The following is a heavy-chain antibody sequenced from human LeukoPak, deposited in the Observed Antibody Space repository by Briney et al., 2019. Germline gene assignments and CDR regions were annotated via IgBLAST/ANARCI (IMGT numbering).Heavy chain of an antibody. Sequence: GGSLRLSCAASGFTFSDYYMSWIRQAPGKGLEWVSYISSSSSYTNYADSVKGRFTISRDNSKNTLYLQMNSLRAEDTAVYYCAKDPYYYDSSGYYPFDYWGQGTLVTVSS. CDR2: ISSSSSYT. V-gene: IGHV3-11*05. CDR3: AKDPYYYDSSGYYPFDY. D-gene: IGHD3-22*01. J-gene: IGHJ4*02. CDR1: GFTFSDYY.